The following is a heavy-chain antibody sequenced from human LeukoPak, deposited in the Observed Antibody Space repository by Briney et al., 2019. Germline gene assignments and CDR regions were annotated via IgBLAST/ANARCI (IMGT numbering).Heavy chain of an antibody. CDR3: AAQKDIVVVPAADDY. CDR1: GGTFSSYT. D-gene: IGHD2-2*01. CDR2: IIPNLGKA. Sequence: SVKVFCKASGGTFSSYTISWVRQAPGQGLEWMGRIIPNLGKANYAKKFQGQVTIPADKSTSTAYMELSSLRSEDTAVYYCAAQKDIVVVPAADDYWGQGTLVTVSS. J-gene: IGHJ4*02. V-gene: IGHV1-69*02.